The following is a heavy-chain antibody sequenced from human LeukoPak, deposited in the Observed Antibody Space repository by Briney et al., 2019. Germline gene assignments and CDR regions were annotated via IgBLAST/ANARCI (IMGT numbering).Heavy chain of an antibody. J-gene: IGHJ4*02. D-gene: IGHD3-10*01. CDR3: ARVWFGEFAYFDY. CDR2: IYSGGNT. CDR1: GFTVSINS. V-gene: IGHV3-53*01. Sequence: GGSLRLSCTVSGFTVSINSMSWVRQAPGKGLEWVSFIYSGGNTHYSDSVKGRFTISRDNSKNTLYLQMNSLRAEDTAVYYCARVWFGEFAYFDYWGQGTLVTVSS.